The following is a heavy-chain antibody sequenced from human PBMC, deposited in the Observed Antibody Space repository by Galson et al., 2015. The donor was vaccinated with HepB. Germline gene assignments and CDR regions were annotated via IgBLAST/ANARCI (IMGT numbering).Heavy chain of an antibody. D-gene: IGHD1-14*01. CDR2: ILSNGIAT. Sequence: SLRLSCAASGFTFSNYPMHWVRQPPGKGLEYVSAILSNGIATFYADSVKGRFTISRDNSKNTLYLQMNSLRPKDTAIYYCLITPRNRNYGNPWGQGTLVTVSS. CDR3: LITPRNRNYGNP. CDR1: GFTFSNYP. V-gene: IGHV3-64D*06. J-gene: IGHJ5*02.